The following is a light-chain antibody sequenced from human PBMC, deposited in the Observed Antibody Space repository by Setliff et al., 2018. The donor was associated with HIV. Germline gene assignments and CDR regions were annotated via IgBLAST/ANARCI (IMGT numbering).Light chain of an antibody. CDR3: SSYTKTASVYV. V-gene: IGLV2-14*01. Sequence: QSALTQPASVSGSPGQSVTISCTGTSSDIGSYYYVSWYQQHPGKAPKLIIYEVTVRPSGVSSRFSGSKSGNTASLTLSGLQTEDEADYDCSSYTKTASVYVFGSGTKVTVL. CDR2: EVT. J-gene: IGLJ1*01. CDR1: SSDIGSYYY.